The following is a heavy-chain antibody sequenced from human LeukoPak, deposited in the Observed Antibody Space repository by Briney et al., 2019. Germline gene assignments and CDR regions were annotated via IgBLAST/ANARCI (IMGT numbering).Heavy chain of an antibody. V-gene: IGHV3-20*04. CDR2: IHGNGGTT. CDR1: GFTFDDYG. D-gene: IGHD3-10*01. CDR3: AGHYGSGTYVDQ. J-gene: IGHJ4*02. Sequence: GGSLRLSCVGSGFTFDDYGMGWVRQAPGKGLEWVSGIHGNGGTTGYADSAKGRFSISRDNAKNSLYLQMNSLRAEDTALYYCAGHYGSGTYVDQWGQGTLVTVSS.